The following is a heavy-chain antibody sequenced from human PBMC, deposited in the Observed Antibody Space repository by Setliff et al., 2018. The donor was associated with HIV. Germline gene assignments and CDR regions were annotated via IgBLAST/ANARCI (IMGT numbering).Heavy chain of an antibody. V-gene: IGHV4-38-2*01. CDR3: VRLTGISSGWYGGGYYMDV. Sequence: SETLSLTCDISTFSISSNYYWAWIRRPPGRGLEWIGSYSQGGVTYYNSSLESRVAISADTSKIQFSLKLSSVTAADTAVYYCVRLTGISSGWYGGGYYMDVCGKGTTVTVSS. CDR1: TFSISSNYY. J-gene: IGHJ6*03. D-gene: IGHD6-19*01. CDR2: YSQGGVT.